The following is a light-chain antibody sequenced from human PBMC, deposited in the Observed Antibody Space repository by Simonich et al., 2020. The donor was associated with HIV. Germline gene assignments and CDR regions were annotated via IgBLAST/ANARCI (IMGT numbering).Light chain of an antibody. CDR3: SSFAGSKNLGV. J-gene: IGLJ3*02. V-gene: IGLV2-8*01. CDR1: SSDDGGYNY. Sequence: QSALTQPPSASGAPGQSVTISCTGTSSDDGGYNYVSWYQQHPGKAPKLMIYEVTKRPSGVPDRFSGSKSGNTASLTVSGLQAEDEADYYCSSFAGSKNLGVFGGGTKLTVL. CDR2: EVT.